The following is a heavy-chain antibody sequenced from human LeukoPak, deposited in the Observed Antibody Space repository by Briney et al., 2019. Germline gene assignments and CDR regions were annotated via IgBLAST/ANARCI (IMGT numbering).Heavy chain of an antibody. D-gene: IGHD4-23*01. CDR3: ARDYGGKFDY. V-gene: IGHV4-59*01. CDR2: SSYSGTI. CDR1: GVSISGYY. Sequence: SETLSLTCTVSGVSISGYYWSWIRQSPGKGLEWIGYSSYSGTISYNPSLKSRVTVSVDTSRSHFSLKLSSVTAADTAVYYCARDYGGKFDYWGQGTLVTVSS. J-gene: IGHJ4*02.